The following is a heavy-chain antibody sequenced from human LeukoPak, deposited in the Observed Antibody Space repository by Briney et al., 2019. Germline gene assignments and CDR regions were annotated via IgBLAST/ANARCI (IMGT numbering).Heavy chain of an antibody. J-gene: IGHJ1*01. D-gene: IGHD6-19*01. Sequence: GGTLRLSRAASGFAFSSYAMSWGRQAPGKGLGWGSAISGTGARPYSAHSVKGRFTISRDNSKNTLYLQMNSLRAEDTAVYYCAKAGSGWYDFQHWGQGTLVTVSS. CDR2: ISGTGARP. CDR3: AKAGSGWYDFQH. V-gene: IGHV3-23*01. CDR1: GFAFSSYA.